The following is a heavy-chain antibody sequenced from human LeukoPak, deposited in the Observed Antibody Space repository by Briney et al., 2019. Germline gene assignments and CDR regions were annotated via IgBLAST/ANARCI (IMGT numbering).Heavy chain of an antibody. CDR3: AIGRHCSSTSCLDGFDI. Sequence: HGESLKISCQGSGYSFTSYWIGWVRQMPGKGLEWLGIIHPGDSDTKYRPSFQGQVTLSADRSISTVYLQWSSLKASDTAMYYCAIGRHCSSTSCLDGFDIWGQGTMVIVSS. J-gene: IGHJ3*02. CDR2: IHPGDSDT. CDR1: GYSFTSYW. V-gene: IGHV5-51*01. D-gene: IGHD2-2*01.